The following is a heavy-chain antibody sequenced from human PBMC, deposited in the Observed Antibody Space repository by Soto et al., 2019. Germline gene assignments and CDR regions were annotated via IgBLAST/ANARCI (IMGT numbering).Heavy chain of an antibody. J-gene: IGHJ4*02. CDR1: GFTFSIYW. D-gene: IGHD2-2*01. CDR2: IKEGGTER. Sequence: GGSLRLSYAASGFTFSIYWMRWVRQVPGKRPEWVANIKEGGTERYYVDSVKGRFTISRDNTNNSLFLQMNSLRAEDTAVYYCARGYARSDYWGQGTLVTVSS. V-gene: IGHV3-7*03. CDR3: ARGYARSDY.